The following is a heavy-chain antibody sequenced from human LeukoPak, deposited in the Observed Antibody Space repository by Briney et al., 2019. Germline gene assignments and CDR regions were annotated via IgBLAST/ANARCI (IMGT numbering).Heavy chain of an antibody. Sequence: ASVKVSCKASGYTFTGYYMHWVRQAPGQGLEWMGWINPNSGGTNYAQKFQGRVTMTRDTSISTAFMELSRLRSDDTAVYYCARVPIRRHYESSGYYYEDPWGQGTLVTVSS. V-gene: IGHV1-2*02. CDR2: INPNSGGT. J-gene: IGHJ5*02. D-gene: IGHD3-22*01. CDR1: GYTFTGYY. CDR3: ARVPIRRHYESSGYYYEDP.